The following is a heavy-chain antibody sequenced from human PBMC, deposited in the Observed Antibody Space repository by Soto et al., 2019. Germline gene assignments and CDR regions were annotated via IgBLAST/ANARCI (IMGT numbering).Heavy chain of an antibody. Sequence: QLQLQESGQGLVKPSETLSLTCTVSGGSISSSSYYWGWIRQPPGKGLEWIGSIYYSGSTYYNPSLKSRSTIYVDTSKNRFSLKLSSVTAADTAVYYCASVRRGGYDSLRYYYGMDVWGQGTTVTVTS. CDR3: ASVRRGGYDSLRYYYGMDV. CDR1: GGSISSSSYY. CDR2: IYYSGST. D-gene: IGHD5-12*01. V-gene: IGHV4-39*01. J-gene: IGHJ6*02.